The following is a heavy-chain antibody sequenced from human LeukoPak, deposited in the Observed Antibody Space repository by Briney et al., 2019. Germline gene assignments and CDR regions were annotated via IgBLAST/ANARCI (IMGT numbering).Heavy chain of an antibody. J-gene: IGHJ4*02. Sequence: SETLSLTCTVSGGSISSYYWSWIRQPAGKGLEWIGRIYSSGSTNYNPSPKSRVTMSLDMSKNQFSLKLSSATAADTAMYYCARDGMAGGWGQGILVTVSS. V-gene: IGHV4-4*07. CDR3: ARDGMAGG. CDR2: IYSSGST. D-gene: IGHD6-19*01. CDR1: GGSISSYY.